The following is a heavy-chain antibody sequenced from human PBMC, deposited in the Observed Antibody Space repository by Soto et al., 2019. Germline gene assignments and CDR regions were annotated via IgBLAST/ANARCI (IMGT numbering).Heavy chain of an antibody. V-gene: IGHV4-39*01. CDR1: GGSISSSSYY. CDR3: ARRLRGYSSRWSP. CDR2: IYYSGST. Sequence: SETLSLTCTVSGGSISSSSYYWGWIRQPPGKGLEWIGSIYYSGSTYHNPSLKSRVTISVDTSKNQFSLKLSSVTAADTAVYYCARRLRGYSSRWSPWGQGTLVTVSS. J-gene: IGHJ4*02. D-gene: IGHD6-19*01.